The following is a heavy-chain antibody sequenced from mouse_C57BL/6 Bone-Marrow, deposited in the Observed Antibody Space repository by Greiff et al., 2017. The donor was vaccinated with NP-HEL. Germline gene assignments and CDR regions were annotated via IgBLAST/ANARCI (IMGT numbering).Heavy chain of an antibody. Sequence: VKLMESGAELARPGASVKLSCKASGYTFTSYGISWVKQRTGQGLEWIGEIYPRSGNTYYNEKFKGKATLTADKSSSTAYMELRSLTSEDSAVYFCARPHWYFDVWGTGTTVTVSS. CDR2: IYPRSGNT. J-gene: IGHJ1*03. CDR1: GYTFTSYG. V-gene: IGHV1-81*01. CDR3: ARPHWYFDV.